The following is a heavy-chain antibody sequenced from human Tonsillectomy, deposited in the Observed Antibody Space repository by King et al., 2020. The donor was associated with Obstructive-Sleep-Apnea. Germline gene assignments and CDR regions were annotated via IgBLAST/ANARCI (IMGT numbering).Heavy chain of an antibody. V-gene: IGHV3-15*01. Sequence: VQLVESGGGLVKPGGSLRLSCAASGVTFNNSWLTWVRQAPGRGLEWVGRIKGKTDRGTTDYAAPMEGGVTISRDDSKNTLYLQMNSLKTEDTAVYYCTTAHLSCYGMDIWGQGTTVTVSS. J-gene: IGHJ6*02. CDR2: IKGKTDRGTT. CDR3: TTAHLSCYGMDI. CDR1: GVTFNNSW. D-gene: IGHD3-16*01.